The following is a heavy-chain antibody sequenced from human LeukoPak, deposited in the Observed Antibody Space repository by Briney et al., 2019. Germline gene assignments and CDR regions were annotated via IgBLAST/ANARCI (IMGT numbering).Heavy chain of an antibody. CDR2: IYYSGST. Sequence: PSETLSLTCTVSGGSISSGDYYWSWIRQAPGKGLEWIGYIYYSGSTYYNPSLKSRVSISIDTSKNQFSLKLSSVTAADTAVYYCASPYYYDGSGYYGDAFDIWGQGTMVTVYS. D-gene: IGHD3-22*01. CDR3: ASPYYYDGSGYYGDAFDI. V-gene: IGHV4-30-4*01. CDR1: GGSISSGDYY. J-gene: IGHJ3*02.